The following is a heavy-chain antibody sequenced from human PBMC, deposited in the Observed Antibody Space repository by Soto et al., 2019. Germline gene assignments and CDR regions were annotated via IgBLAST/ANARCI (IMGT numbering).Heavy chain of an antibody. CDR3: ARGDWLVRDFDY. V-gene: IGHV4-59*01. J-gene: IGHJ4*02. D-gene: IGHD6-19*01. Sequence: SETLSLTCTVSGGSISSYYWSWIWKPPGKGLEWIGYIYYSASTNYIPSLKSRVTISVDTSKNQFSLKLSAVTAADTAVYYCARGDWLVRDFDYWGQGTLVTVSS. CDR2: IYYSAST. CDR1: GGSISSYY.